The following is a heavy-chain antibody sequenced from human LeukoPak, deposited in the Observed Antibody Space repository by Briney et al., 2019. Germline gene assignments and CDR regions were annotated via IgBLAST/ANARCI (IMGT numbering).Heavy chain of an antibody. CDR1: GYNFTSHA. V-gene: IGHV7-4-1*02. CDR3: ARGMTTVTSY. J-gene: IGHJ4*02. CDR2: INTNTGNP. D-gene: IGHD4-17*01. Sequence: ASMKVSCKASGYNFTSHAMNWVRQAPGQGLEWMGWINTNTGNPTYAQGFTGRFVFSLDTSGSTAYLQISSLKADDTAVYYCARGMTTVTSYWGQGTLVTVSS.